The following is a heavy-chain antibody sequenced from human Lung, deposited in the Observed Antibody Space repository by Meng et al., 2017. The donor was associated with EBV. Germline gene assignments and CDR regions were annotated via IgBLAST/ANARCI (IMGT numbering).Heavy chain of an antibody. V-gene: IGHV7-4-1*02. CDR3: APGPANDYRSSYYIDY. Sequence: VRRGQSGFELKEPGASVKVSCKASGYTFTRYPMNWVRQAPGQGLEWMGWINTNTGNPTYAQGFTGRFVFSLDTSVSTAYLQISSLKAEDTAVYYCAPGPANDYRSSYYIDYWGQGTLVTVSS. D-gene: IGHD4-11*01. CDR2: INTNTGNP. CDR1: GYTFTRYP. J-gene: IGHJ4*02.